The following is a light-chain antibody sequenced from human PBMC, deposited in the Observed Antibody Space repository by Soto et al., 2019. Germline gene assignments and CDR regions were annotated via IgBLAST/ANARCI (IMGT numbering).Light chain of an antibody. CDR3: QQYANWPPLT. CDR2: GAS. CDR1: QSVGSN. V-gene: IGKV3-15*01. Sequence: EIVMTQSPATLSVSPGERAILSCRASQSVGSNLAWYQQKPGQAPRLLMHGASTRAAGIPGRFSGSGSGTEFTLTISSLQSEDFAVYYCQQYANWPPLTFGGGTKVGVK. J-gene: IGKJ4*01.